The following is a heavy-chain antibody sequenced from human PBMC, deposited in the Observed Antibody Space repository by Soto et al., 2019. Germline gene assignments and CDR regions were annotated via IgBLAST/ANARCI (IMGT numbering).Heavy chain of an antibody. CDR2: IRIKAYGGTT. V-gene: IGHV3-49*04. D-gene: IGHD6-19*01. CDR1: GFPVGGYA. Sequence: GGSLRLSCTASGFPVGGYAMSWVRQSPGKGLEWVGFIRIKAYGGTTEYAASVKGRFTISIDDSKSIAYLQMNSLKTEDTAVYYCTRYYSSGGWYWGQGTLVTVSS. J-gene: IGHJ4*02. CDR3: TRYYSSGGWY.